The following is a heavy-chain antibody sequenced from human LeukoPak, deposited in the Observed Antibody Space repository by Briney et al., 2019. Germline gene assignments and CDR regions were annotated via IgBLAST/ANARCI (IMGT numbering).Heavy chain of an antibody. CDR2: IYSDGST. CDR1: GFIATKQY. V-gene: IGHV3-53*04. CDR3: AKDLTNGWGTFDY. Sequence: GRSLRLSCAASGFIATKQYMNWVRQASGKWLEWVSVIYSDGSTFYSDSVKGRFTISRHNSKNIVYLQMNSLRTEDTAVYYCAKDLTNGWGTFDYWGQGTLVTVSS. J-gene: IGHJ4*02. D-gene: IGHD3-16*01.